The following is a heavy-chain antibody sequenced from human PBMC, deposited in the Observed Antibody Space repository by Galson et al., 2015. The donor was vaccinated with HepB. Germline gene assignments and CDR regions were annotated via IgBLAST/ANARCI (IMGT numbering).Heavy chain of an antibody. D-gene: IGHD2-2*01. CDR3: AKTGAVIPAAFHNYYYYGMDF. J-gene: IGHJ6*02. Sequence: SLRLSCAASGFGFSSYGMHWVRQAPGKGLEWVAVISYDGSNIYYADSVKGRFTVSRDNSKNTLYLQMDSLRPEDAAVYYCAKTGAVIPAAFHNYYYYGMDFWGQGTTVTVSS. CDR1: GFGFSSYG. CDR2: ISYDGSNI. V-gene: IGHV3-30*18.